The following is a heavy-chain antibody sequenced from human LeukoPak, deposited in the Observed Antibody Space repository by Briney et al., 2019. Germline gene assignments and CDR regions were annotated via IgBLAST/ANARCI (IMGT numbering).Heavy chain of an antibody. CDR3: ARVPLTAAGTPLLTY. CDR2: INPNSGGT. J-gene: IGHJ4*02. CDR1: GYTFTGYY. D-gene: IGHD6-13*01. V-gene: IGHV1-2*02. Sequence: ASVKVSCKASGYTFTGYYMHWVRQAPGQGLEWMGWINPNSGGTNYAQKFQGRVTMTRDTSISTAYMELSRLRSGDTAVYYCARVPLTAAGTPLLTYWGQGTLVTVSS.